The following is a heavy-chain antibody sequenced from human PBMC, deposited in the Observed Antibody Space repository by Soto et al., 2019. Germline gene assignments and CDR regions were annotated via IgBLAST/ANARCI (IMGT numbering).Heavy chain of an antibody. CDR1: GGPISSNSYY. CDR3: VRDHSGLKDFDY. V-gene: IGHV4-39*02. Sequence: PSETLSLTCTVSGGPISSNSYYWGWIRQPPGKGLEWIGSIYYSGNTYYNPSLKSRVTISVDTSKNQFSLKLSSVAAADTAVYYCVRDHSGLKDFDYWRQGTLVTVSS. CDR2: IYYSGNT. D-gene: IGHD1-1*01. J-gene: IGHJ4*02.